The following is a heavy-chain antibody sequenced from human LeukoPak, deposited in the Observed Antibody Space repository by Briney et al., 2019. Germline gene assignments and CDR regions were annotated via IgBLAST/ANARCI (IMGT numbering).Heavy chain of an antibody. CDR3: SRDPDGASTPYYFAY. D-gene: IGHD4-17*01. Sequence: GGSLRLSCAPSGFTLSKYWMSWVRQALAKGREWVANIKIDGGEKYYGDSVKGGFSISKDNAQNSQSLQLNSLRAEATAQYYCSRDPDGASTPYYFAYWGLGTLVTVSS. CDR2: IKIDGGEK. V-gene: IGHV3-7*05. J-gene: IGHJ4*02. CDR1: GFTLSKYW.